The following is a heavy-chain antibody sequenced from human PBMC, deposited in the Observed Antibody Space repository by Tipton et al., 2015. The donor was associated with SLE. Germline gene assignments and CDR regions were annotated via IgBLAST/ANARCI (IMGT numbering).Heavy chain of an antibody. CDR1: GGSISSSSYY. CDR3: ARGVAPDAFDI. CDR2: IYYSGST. Sequence: TLSLTCTVSGGSISSSSYYWGWIRQPPGKGLEWIGSIYYSGSTYYNPSLKSRVTISVDTSKNQFSLKLSSVTAADTAVYYCARGVAPDAFDIWGQGTMVTVSS. J-gene: IGHJ3*02. D-gene: IGHD5-12*01. V-gene: IGHV4-39*07.